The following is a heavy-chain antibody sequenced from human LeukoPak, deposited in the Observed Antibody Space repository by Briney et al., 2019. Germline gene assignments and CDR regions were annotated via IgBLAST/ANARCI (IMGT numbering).Heavy chain of an antibody. V-gene: IGHV4-34*01. D-gene: IGHD6-13*01. CDR2: INHSGST. J-gene: IGHJ4*02. CDR1: GGSFSGYY. CDR3: ARVDPIAAAGSFDY. Sequence: SETLSLTCAVYGGSFSGYYWSWIRQPPGKGLEWIGEINHSGSTNYNPSLKSRVTISVDTSKNQFSLKLSSVTAADTAVYYCARVDPIAAAGSFDYWGQGTLVTVSS.